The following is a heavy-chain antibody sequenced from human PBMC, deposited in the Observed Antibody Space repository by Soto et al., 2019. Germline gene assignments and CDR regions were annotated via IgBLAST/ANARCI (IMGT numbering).Heavy chain of an antibody. D-gene: IGHD3-16*01. CDR1: GFPFSSYA. J-gene: IGHJ3*02. V-gene: IGHV3-23*01. Sequence: GGTLRLSCVASGFPFSSYAMSWVRQTPGQGLEWVSGISGSGVLTYYADSVKGRFTISRDNSNNTLSLQVHSLRVEDTAVYFCAKGGYYSVFDIWGQGTMVTVSS. CDR2: ISGSGVLT. CDR3: AKGGYYSVFDI.